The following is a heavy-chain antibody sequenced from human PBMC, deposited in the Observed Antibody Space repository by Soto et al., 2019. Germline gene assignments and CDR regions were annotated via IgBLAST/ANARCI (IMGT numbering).Heavy chain of an antibody. V-gene: IGHV1-18*04. D-gene: IGHD3-3*01. CDR3: AREFTHVLRFFWDI. Sequence: GASVKVSCKVSGYTFTSYGISWVRQAPGQGLEWMGWISAYNGNTNYAQKLQGIVTMTTDTSTSTAYMELRSLRSDDTAVYYCAREFTHVLRFFWDIWGQGTMVTVSS. CDR1: GYTFTSYG. J-gene: IGHJ3*02. CDR2: ISAYNGNT.